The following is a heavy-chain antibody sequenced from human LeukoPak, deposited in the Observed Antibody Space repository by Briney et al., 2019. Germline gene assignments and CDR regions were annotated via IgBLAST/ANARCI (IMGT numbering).Heavy chain of an antibody. CDR1: GDSLSSGYY. CDR2: VYHTGST. D-gene: IGHD3-10*01. V-gene: IGHV4-38-2*01. CDR3: ARPLGRYSPYYFDH. J-gene: IGHJ4*02. Sequence: SETLSLTCSVTGDSLSSGYYWGWIRQPPGKALEWIGSVYHTGSTYYNPSLKTRLTIFVDTLTNQFSLRLTSVTAADTAMYFCARPLGRYSPYYFDHWGQGKLVTVSS.